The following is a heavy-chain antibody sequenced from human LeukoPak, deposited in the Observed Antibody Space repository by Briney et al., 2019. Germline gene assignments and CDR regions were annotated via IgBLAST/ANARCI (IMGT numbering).Heavy chain of an antibody. CDR2: TRYDGSNK. J-gene: IGHJ3*02. V-gene: IGHV3-30*02. Sequence: GGSLRLSCAASGFTFSSYGMHWVRQAPGKGLEWVAFTRYDGSNKYYADSVKGRFTISRDNSKNTLYLQMNSLRADDTAVYYCAREPLGYCSSTSCFFGHAFDIWGQGTMVTVSS. D-gene: IGHD2-2*01. CDR3: AREPLGYCSSTSCFFGHAFDI. CDR1: GFTFSSYG.